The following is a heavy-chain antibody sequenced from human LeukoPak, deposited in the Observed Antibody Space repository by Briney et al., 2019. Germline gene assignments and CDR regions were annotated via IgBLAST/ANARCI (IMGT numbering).Heavy chain of an antibody. CDR2: IYYSGST. CDR1: GGSISSGGYY. Sequence: PSQTLSLTCTVSGGSISSGGYYWSWIRQPPGKGLEWIGYIYYSGSTNYNPSLKSRVTISVDTSKNQFSLKLSSVTAADTAVYYCAIYSSKDRAEYFQHWGQGTLVTVSS. J-gene: IGHJ1*01. V-gene: IGHV4-61*08. CDR3: AIYSSKDRAEYFQH. D-gene: IGHD6-13*01.